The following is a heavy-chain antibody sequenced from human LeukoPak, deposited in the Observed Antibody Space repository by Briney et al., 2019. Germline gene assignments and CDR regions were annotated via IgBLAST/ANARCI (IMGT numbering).Heavy chain of an antibody. CDR1: GYIFTTYG. CDR2: XXGYNDDT. Sequence: ASVKVSCKASGYIFTTYGISWVRQAPGQGLEXXXXXXGYNDDTNYAQKLQGRVTMTTDTSTSTAYMELRSLTSDDTAVYYCARDHGFSGGSYFDTFDIWGRGTMVTVSS. CDR3: ARDHGFSGGSYFDTFDI. V-gene: IGHV1-18*01. D-gene: IGHD1-26*01. J-gene: IGHJ3*02.